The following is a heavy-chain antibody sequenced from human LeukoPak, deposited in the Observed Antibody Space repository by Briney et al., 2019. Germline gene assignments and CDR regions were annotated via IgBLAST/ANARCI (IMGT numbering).Heavy chain of an antibody. V-gene: IGHV3-23*01. CDR1: GFTFSTYG. Sequence: GGSLTLSCAASGFTFSTYGMHWVRQAPGKGLEWVASVSGGGDSTYYTDSVKGRFTISRDNSKSTLYLQMNSLRDGDTAVYYCAKCLLRGYYDTSGYYFFDDWGQGTLVAVSS. CDR2: VSGGGDST. J-gene: IGHJ4*02. D-gene: IGHD3-22*01. CDR3: AKCLLRGYYDTSGYYFFDD.